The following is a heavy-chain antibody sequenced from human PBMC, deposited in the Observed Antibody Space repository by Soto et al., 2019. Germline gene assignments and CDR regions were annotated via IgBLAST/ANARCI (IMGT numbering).Heavy chain of an antibody. CDR3: AGSSGYYLNN. Sequence: SETLSLTCTVSGGSISSGDYYWSWIRQPPGKGLEWIGYIYYSGSTYYNPSLKSRVTISVDTSKNQFSLKLSPVTAADTAVYYCAGSSGYYLNNWGQGTLVTVSS. J-gene: IGHJ4*02. CDR2: IYYSGST. D-gene: IGHD3-22*01. V-gene: IGHV4-30-4*01. CDR1: GGSISSGDYY.